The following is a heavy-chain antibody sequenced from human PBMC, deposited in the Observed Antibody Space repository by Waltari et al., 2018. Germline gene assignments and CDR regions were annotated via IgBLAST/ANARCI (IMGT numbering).Heavy chain of an antibody. CDR3: ARGGVECSSTSCYNRYYYYYMDV. CDR1: GGSISSYY. V-gene: IGHV4-59*01. Sequence: QVQLQESGPGLVKPSETLSLTCTVSGGSISSYYWSWTRQPPGKGLEWLGYIYYSGSTNYNPALKSRVTISVDTSKNQFSLKLSSVTAADTAVYYCARGGVECSSTSCYNRYYYYYMDVWGKGTTVTISS. J-gene: IGHJ6*03. CDR2: IYYSGST. D-gene: IGHD2-2*02.